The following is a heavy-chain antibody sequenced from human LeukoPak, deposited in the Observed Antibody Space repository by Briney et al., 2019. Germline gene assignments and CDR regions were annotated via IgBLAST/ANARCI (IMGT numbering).Heavy chain of an antibody. CDR1: GGSISSYY. J-gene: IGHJ4*02. D-gene: IGHD6-6*01. CDR2: IYYSGST. Sequence: SETLSLTCTVSGGSISSYYWSWIRQPPGKGLEWIGYIYYSGSTNYNPSLKSRVTISVDTSKNQFSLKLSSVTAADTAVYYCARGFVARRGDFDYWGQGTLVTVSS. CDR3: ARGFVARRGDFDY. V-gene: IGHV4-59*01.